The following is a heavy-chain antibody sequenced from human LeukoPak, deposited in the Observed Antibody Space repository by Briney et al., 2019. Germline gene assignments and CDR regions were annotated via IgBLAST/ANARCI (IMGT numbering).Heavy chain of an antibody. V-gene: IGHV3-30*02. CDR2: IRYDGSNK. CDR3: AKDAIFGVVIASSNPDY. CDR1: GFTFSSYG. Sequence: GGSPRLSCAASGFTFSSYGMHWVRQAPGKGLEWVAFIRYDGSNKYYADSVKGRFTISRDNSKNTLYLQMNSLRAEDTAVYYCAKDAIFGVVIASSNPDYWGQGTLVTVSS. D-gene: IGHD3-3*01. J-gene: IGHJ4*02.